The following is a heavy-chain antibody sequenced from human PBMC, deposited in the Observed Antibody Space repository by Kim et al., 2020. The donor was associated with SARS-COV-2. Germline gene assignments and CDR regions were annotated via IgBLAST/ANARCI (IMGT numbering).Heavy chain of an antibody. D-gene: IGHD3-10*01. Sequence: SLKSRVTISVDTSKNQFSRKLSSVPAADTAVYYCARALVSWGVIIPHFGYWGQGPLVTVSS. J-gene: IGHJ4*02. V-gene: IGHV4-31*02. CDR3: ARALVSWGVIIPHFGY.